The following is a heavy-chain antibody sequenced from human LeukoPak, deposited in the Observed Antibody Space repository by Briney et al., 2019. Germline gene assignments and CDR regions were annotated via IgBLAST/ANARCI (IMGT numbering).Heavy chain of an antibody. CDR3: ARGRQDVTMIVVVMTAVSYYLDV. CDR2: MNPSGST. J-gene: IGHJ6*03. D-gene: IGHD3-22*01. V-gene: IGHV4-34*01. Sequence: SETLSLTCAVYGGSFSGYYWTWIRQTPEKGLEWIGEMNPSGSTNYNPSLKSRVTISVDTSKNQFSPELSSVTAADTAVYYCARGRQDVTMIVVVMTAVSYYLDVWGKGTTVTVS. CDR1: GGSFSGYY.